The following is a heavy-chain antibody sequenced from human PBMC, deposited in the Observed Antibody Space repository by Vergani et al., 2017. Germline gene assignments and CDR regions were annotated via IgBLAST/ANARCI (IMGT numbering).Heavy chain of an antibody. CDR3: AKDLEIFGVVIYENYFDY. D-gene: IGHD3-3*01. J-gene: IGHJ4*02. V-gene: IGHV3-30*18. Sequence: VQLVESGGGLVQPGGSLRLSCAASGFTFDDYAMHWVRQAPGKGLEWVAVISYDGSNKYYADSVKGRFTISRDNSKNTLYLQMNSLRAEDTAVYYCAKDLEIFGVVIYENYFDYWGQGTLVTVSS. CDR2: ISYDGSNK. CDR1: GFTFDDYA.